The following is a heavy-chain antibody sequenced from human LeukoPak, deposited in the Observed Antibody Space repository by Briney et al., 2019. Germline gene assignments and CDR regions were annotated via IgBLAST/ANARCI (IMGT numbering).Heavy chain of an antibody. CDR3: ARDEVVVVPAGLYYYYGMDV. Sequence: GGSLRLSCAASGFTFSDYYMSWIRQAPGKGLEWVSYISSSSSYTNYADSVKGRFTISRDNAKNSLYLQMNSLRAEDTAVYYCARDEVVVVPAGLYYYYGMDVWGQGTTVTVSS. V-gene: IGHV3-11*06. D-gene: IGHD2-2*01. J-gene: IGHJ6*02. CDR1: GFTFSDYY. CDR2: ISSSSSYT.